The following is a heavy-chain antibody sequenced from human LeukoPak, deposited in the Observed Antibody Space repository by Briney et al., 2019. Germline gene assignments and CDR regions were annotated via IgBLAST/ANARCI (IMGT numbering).Heavy chain of an antibody. Sequence: GGSLRLSCAASGFTFSSYWMSWVRQAPGKGLEWVANIKQEGSEKYYVDSVKGRFTISRDNAKNSLYLQMNSLRAEDTAVYYCARGTYSSSWGDFFDYWGQGTLVTVSS. D-gene: IGHD6-13*01. J-gene: IGHJ4*02. V-gene: IGHV3-7*03. CDR1: GFTFSSYW. CDR3: ARGTYSSSWGDFFDY. CDR2: IKQEGSEK.